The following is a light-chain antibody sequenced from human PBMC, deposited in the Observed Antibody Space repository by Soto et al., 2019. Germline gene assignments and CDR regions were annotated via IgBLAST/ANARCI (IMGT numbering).Light chain of an antibody. CDR2: GAS. Sequence: IVLAQSPATLSVSPGERATLSCRASQSVSSNLAWHQQRPGQAPRLLIYGASTRATGVPARFSGGGSGTEFTLTITSLQSEDSAVYYCQQYNSWLWTFGQGTKVDIK. CDR1: QSVSSN. CDR3: QQYNSWLWT. V-gene: IGKV3D-15*01. J-gene: IGKJ1*01.